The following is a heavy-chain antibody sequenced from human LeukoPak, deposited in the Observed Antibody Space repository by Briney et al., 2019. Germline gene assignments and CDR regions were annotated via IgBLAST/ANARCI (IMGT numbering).Heavy chain of an antibody. CDR1: GYSISNGYW. V-gene: IGHV4-4*02. Sequence: EASETLSLTCAVSGYSISNGYWWSWVRQPPGKGLEWIGEIHHSGRTNYSPSLKSRVTMSVHKSKNHFSLKLTSVTAADTAIYYCARNGDYSADSWGQGTLLTVSS. CDR2: IHHSGRT. D-gene: IGHD4-17*01. CDR3: ARNGDYSADS. J-gene: IGHJ4*02.